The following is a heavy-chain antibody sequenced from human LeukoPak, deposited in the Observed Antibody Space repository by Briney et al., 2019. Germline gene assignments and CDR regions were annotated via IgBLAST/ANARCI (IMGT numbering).Heavy chain of an antibody. CDR2: IDWDDDK. CDR3: ARIECGGGKGTLDY. D-gene: IGHD4-23*01. J-gene: IGHJ4*02. V-gene: IGHV2-70*11. Sequence: RSSGPTLVNPTETLTLTCTFSGFSLSTSGMCVNWIRQTPGKALEWLARIDWDDDKYYSTSLKTRLTISKDTSKNQVVLTMTNMDPVDTATYYCARIECGGGKGTLDYWGQGTLVTVSS. CDR1: GFSLSTSGMC.